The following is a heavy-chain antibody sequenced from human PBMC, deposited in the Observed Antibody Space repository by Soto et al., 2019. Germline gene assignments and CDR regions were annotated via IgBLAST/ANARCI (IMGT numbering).Heavy chain of an antibody. CDR1: GYTFTSYG. CDR2: ISAFNGDT. V-gene: IGHV1-18*04. J-gene: IGHJ4*02. CDR3: TREAGWQRMVPYD. D-gene: IGHD6-25*01. Sequence: QVQLVQSGNEVKKPGASVIVSCKAFGYTFTSYGFSWVRQVPGQGLEWLGWISAFNGDTHYAQTMKGRLTVTTDTSTTTVHMELRSLTPADTAVYYCTREAGWQRMVPYDWGQGTLVTVS.